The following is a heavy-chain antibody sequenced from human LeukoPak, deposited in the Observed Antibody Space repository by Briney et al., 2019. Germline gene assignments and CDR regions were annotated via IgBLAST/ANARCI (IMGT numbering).Heavy chain of an antibody. CDR3: ARQGGGHYSGSPFDF. Sequence: ASVKVSCKTSGYSFTSYAVHWVRQAPGQRPEWMGWINVVNGDTRYSQNFQGRVTISRDTSATTVYMELRSLRSEDTVIYYCARQGGGHYSGSPFDFWGQGTLVTVSS. CDR2: INVVNGDT. V-gene: IGHV1-3*01. CDR1: GYSFTSYA. J-gene: IGHJ4*02. D-gene: IGHD1-26*01.